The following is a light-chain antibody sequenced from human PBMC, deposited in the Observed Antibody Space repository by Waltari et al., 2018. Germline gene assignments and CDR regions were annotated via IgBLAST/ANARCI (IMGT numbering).Light chain of an antibody. CDR3: QQYDGEVVT. J-gene: IGKJ4*01. CDR2: GTS. Sequence: CRASQSVTSISLTWYQKKGGQAPRLLIYGTSSRATGIPDRFSGSGSGTEFTLTISRLEPEDFAVYYCQQYDGEVVTFGGGTKVEI. V-gene: IGKV3-20*01. CDR1: QSVTSIS.